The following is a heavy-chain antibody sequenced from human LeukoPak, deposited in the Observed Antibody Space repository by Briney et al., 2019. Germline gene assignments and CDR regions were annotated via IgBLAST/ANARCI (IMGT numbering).Heavy chain of an antibody. CDR1: GFTFSSYD. V-gene: IGHV3-48*03. CDR3: ARGRGSV. D-gene: IGHD5-12*01. Sequence: GGSLRLSCAASGFTFSSYDMNWVRQAPGKGLEWVSFISPSESTIYYAESVKGRFTISRDNAKNSVYLQMNSLRVEDTAVYYCARGRGSVWGKGTTVTVSS. J-gene: IGHJ6*04. CDR2: ISPSESTI.